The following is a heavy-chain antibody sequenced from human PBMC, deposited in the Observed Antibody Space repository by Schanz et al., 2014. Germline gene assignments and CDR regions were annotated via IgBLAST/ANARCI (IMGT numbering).Heavy chain of an antibody. V-gene: IGHV3-23*01. CDR2: ITRQGTT. D-gene: IGHD2-15*01. CDR1: GFTVNNYA. Sequence: EVQLLESGGGLVQPGGSLRLSCTVSGFTVNNYAMNWVRQAPGRGLEWVSGITRQGTTYYADFVKGRFSISRDSSSNTLYLQVNRLRPEDTAVYDCARALRQGYCNIVGCQNGGWFDIWGQGTLVIVSS. CDR3: ARALRQGYCNIVGCQNGGWFDI. J-gene: IGHJ4*02.